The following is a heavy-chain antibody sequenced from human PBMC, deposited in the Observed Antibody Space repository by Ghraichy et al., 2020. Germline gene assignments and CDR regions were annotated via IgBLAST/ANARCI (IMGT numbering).Heavy chain of an antibody. J-gene: IGHJ4*02. CDR1: GFTFSSTW. V-gene: IGHV3-74*01. CDR2: INGDGSST. D-gene: IGHD2/OR15-2a*01. Sequence: SCAASGFTFSSTWLHWVRQAPGKGLVWVARINGDGSSTNYADSVKGRFTISRDNAKNTLYLQMNSLRDEDTAVYYCTRGPYRDSQYTFYYWGQGTLVTVSS. CDR3: TRGPYRDSQYTFYY.